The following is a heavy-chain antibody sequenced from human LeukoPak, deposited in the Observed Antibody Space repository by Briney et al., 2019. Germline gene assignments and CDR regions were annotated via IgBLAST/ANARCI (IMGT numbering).Heavy chain of an antibody. V-gene: IGHV3-13*01. CDR3: ARQVTPHGNFDY. CDR1: GFTLSNYA. Sequence: GGSLRLSCAASGFTLSNYAMHWVRQATGKGLEWVSAIGTAGDTFYPGSVKGRFTISRENAKSSFYLQMNSLRADDTAVYYCARQVTPHGNFDYWGQGTLVTVSS. J-gene: IGHJ4*02. CDR2: IGTAGDT. D-gene: IGHD1-26*01.